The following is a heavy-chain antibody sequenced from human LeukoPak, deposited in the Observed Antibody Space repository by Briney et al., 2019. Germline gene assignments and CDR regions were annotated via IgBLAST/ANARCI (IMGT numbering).Heavy chain of an antibody. CDR3: ARDSSEFRSLLFH. V-gene: IGHV1-69*01. D-gene: IGHD1-14*01. J-gene: IGHJ1*01. CDR2: ITPMFGTS. Sequence: SVKVSCKASGGTFSSYAISWVRQAPGQGLEWMGGITPMFGTSNYAQKFRGRVTITADESTSTAYVELSSLRSEDTAVYYCARDSSEFRSLLFHWGQGTLVTVSS. CDR1: GGTFSSYA.